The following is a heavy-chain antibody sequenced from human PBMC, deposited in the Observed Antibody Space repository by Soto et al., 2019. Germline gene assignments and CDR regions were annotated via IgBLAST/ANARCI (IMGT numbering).Heavy chain of an antibody. J-gene: IGHJ4*02. V-gene: IGHV4-30-4*01. CDR2: IYYSGST. D-gene: IGHD3-22*01. CDR1: GGSISSGDYY. CDR3: ARGPSYDSSGYYSLPFDY. Sequence: QVQLQESGPGLVKPSQTLSLTCTVFGGSISSGDYYWSWIRQPPGKGLEGFGYIYYSGSTYYNPSLKSRVTISVDTSKNQFSLKLSSVTAADTAVYYCARGPSYDSSGYYSLPFDYWGQGTLVTVSS.